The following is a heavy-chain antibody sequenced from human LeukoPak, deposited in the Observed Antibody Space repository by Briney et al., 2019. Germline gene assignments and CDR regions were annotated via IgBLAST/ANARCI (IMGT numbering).Heavy chain of an antibody. Sequence: KPSETLSLTCTVSGGSISGSISGTYWSWVRQPAGKALEWIGRIHSSGSTRYNPSLKSRVTMSVDTSKNQFSLKLSSVTAADTAVYYCARDIYSSGWHHRGGLDYWGQGTLVTVSS. D-gene: IGHD6-19*01. V-gene: IGHV4-4*07. J-gene: IGHJ4*02. CDR2: IHSSGST. CDR1: GGSISGSISGTY. CDR3: ARDIYSSGWHHRGGLDY.